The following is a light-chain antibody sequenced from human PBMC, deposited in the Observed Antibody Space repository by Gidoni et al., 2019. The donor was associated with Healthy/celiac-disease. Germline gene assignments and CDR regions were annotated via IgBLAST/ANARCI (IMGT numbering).Light chain of an antibody. CDR2: DAS. V-gene: IGKV1-33*01. J-gene: IGKJ3*01. Sequence: DSQRTHAPSSLSASVGDRVTIPCQASQDISNYLNWYQQKPGKAPKLLIYDASNLETGVPSRFSGSGSCTDFTFTISSLQPEDIATYYCQQYDNLLLFTFGPGTKVDIK. CDR3: QQYDNLLLFT. CDR1: QDISNY.